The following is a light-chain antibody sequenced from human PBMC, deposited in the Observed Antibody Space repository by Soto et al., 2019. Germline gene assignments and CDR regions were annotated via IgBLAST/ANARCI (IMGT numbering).Light chain of an antibody. Sequence: EIVLTQSPATLSLSPGERATLSCRASQSLSSYLAWYQQKPGQAPRLLIYDTSNRATGIPARFSGSGSGTDFTLTISSLEPEDFAVYYCQQRRNWPITFGQGTRLEIK. CDR2: DTS. CDR1: QSLSSY. CDR3: QQRRNWPIT. J-gene: IGKJ5*01. V-gene: IGKV3-11*01.